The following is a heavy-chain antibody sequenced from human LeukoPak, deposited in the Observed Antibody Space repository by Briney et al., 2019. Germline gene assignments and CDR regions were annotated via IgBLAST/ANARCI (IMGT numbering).Heavy chain of an antibody. CDR3: AKERRSYYGSGISYGMDV. CDR2: ISYDGSNK. Sequence: QPGGSLRLSGAASGVTFSSYGMHWVRQAPGKGLEWVAVISYDGSNKYYADSVKGRFTISRDKSKNTLYLQMNSLRAEDTAVYYCAKERRSYYGSGISYGMDVWGQGTTVTVSS. CDR1: GVTFSSYG. D-gene: IGHD3-10*01. J-gene: IGHJ6*02. V-gene: IGHV3-30*18.